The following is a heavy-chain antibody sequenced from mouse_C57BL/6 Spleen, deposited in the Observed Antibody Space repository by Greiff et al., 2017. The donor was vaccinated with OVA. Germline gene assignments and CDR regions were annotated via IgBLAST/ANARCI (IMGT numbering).Heavy chain of an antibody. Sequence: EVKVVESGGDLVKPGGSLKLSCAASGFTFSSYGMSWVRQTPDKRLEWVATISSGGSYTYYPDSVKGRFTISRDNAKNTLYLQMSSLKSEDTAMYYCARHSNPLDYWGQGTTLTVSS. CDR1: GFTFSSYG. CDR3: ARHSNPLDY. V-gene: IGHV5-6*01. CDR2: ISSGGSYT. D-gene: IGHD2-5*01. J-gene: IGHJ2*01.